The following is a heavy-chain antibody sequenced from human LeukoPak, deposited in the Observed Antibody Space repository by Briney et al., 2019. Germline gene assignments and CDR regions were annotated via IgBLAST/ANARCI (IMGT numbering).Heavy chain of an antibody. CDR2: IYSGGNT. Sequence: GGSLRLSCAASGFIVSSNYMGWVRQAPGKGLEYVSVIYSGGNTYYGGSVKGRFTISRDNSKNTIYLQMNSLRAEDTAVFYCARLVTTTGRLYFDYWGQGNLVTVSS. V-gene: IGHV3-53*01. CDR3: ARLVTTTGRLYFDY. J-gene: IGHJ4*02. D-gene: IGHD1-1*01. CDR1: GFIVSSNY.